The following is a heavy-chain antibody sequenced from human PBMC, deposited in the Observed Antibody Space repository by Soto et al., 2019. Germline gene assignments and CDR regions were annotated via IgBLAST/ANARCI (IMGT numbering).Heavy chain of an antibody. CDR3: ARDSSGDGSRDAFDI. V-gene: IGHV3-30*04. CDR2: ISYDGSNK. Sequence: GGSLRLSCAASGFTFSSYAMHWVRQAPGKGLEWVAVISYDGSNKYYADSVKGRFTISRDNSKNTLYLQMNSLRAEDTAVYYCARDSSGDGSRDAFDIWGQGTMVTVSS. D-gene: IGHD1-26*01. J-gene: IGHJ3*02. CDR1: GFTFSSYA.